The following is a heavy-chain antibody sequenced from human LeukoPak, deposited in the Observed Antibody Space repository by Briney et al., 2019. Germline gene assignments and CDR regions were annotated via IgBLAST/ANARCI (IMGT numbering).Heavy chain of an antibody. CDR2: IYHSGST. J-gene: IGHJ4*02. CDR3: ARAGARFHEIAVAALRGPFDY. V-gene: IGHV4-4*02. CDR1: GGSISSSNW. Sequence: SGTLSLTCAVSGGSISSSNWWSWVRQPPGQGLEWIGEIYHSGSTNYNPSLKSRVTISVDKSKNQFSLKLRSVTAADTAVYYCARAGARFHEIAVAALRGPFDYWGQGTLVTVSS. D-gene: IGHD6-19*01.